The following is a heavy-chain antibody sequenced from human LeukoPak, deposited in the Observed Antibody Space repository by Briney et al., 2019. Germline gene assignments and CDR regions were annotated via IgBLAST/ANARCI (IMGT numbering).Heavy chain of an antibody. CDR2: IYTDGDT. Sequence: GGSLRLSCVASGLTFNKAWLSWVRQAPGKGLEWVAVIYTDGDTYYAESVEGRFTISRQNSKNTLYLQMNSLRTDDTAVYYCARDRPGGGKLDFDYWGRGTLVAVSS. CDR1: GLTFNKAW. V-gene: IGHV3-53*04. J-gene: IGHJ4*02. CDR3: ARDRPGGGKLDFDY. D-gene: IGHD1-1*01.